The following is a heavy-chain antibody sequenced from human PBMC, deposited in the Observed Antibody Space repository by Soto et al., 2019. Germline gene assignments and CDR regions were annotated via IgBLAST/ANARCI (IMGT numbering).Heavy chain of an antibody. CDR3: ARLGYCSGGSCYSGKNWFDP. V-gene: IGHV3-66*04. D-gene: IGHD2-15*01. Sequence: GGSLRLSCAASGFTVSSNYMSWVRQAPGKGLEWVSVIYSGGSTYYADSVKGRFTISRDNSNNTLYLQMNSLRAEDTAVYYCARLGYCSGGSCYSGKNWFDPWGQGTLVTVSS. CDR1: GFTVSSNY. CDR2: IYSGGST. J-gene: IGHJ5*02.